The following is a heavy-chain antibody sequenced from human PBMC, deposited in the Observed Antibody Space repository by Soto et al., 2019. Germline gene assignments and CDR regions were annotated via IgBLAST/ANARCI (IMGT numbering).Heavy chain of an antibody. V-gene: IGHV4-4*02. CDR2: IYHRGST. J-gene: IGHJ4*02. CDR1: GDSISSSNW. D-gene: IGHD6-13*01. Sequence: SETLSLTCAVSGDSISSSNWWSWVRQAPGKGLEWIGEIYHRGSTNYNPSLKSRVTISVDKSKNQFSLKLTSVTAADTAVYYCTRVAAAGASAAAGTSDYWGQGTLVTVSS. CDR3: TRVAAAGASAAAGTSDY.